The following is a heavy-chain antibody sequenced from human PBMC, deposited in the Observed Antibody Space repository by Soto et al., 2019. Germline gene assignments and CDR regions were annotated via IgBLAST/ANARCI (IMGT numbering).Heavy chain of an antibody. CDR2: MNPNSGNT. V-gene: IGHV1-8*01. Sequence: QVHLVQSGAEVKKPGASVKVSCKASGYTFTSYDINWVRQATGQGLEWMGWMNPNSGNTGYAQKFQGRVTMTRNTSISTAYMELSSLRSEDTAVYYCARGRRGRVVAATRGYYYYYMDVWGKGTTVTVSS. CDR3: ARGRRGRVVAATRGYYYYYMDV. D-gene: IGHD2-15*01. CDR1: GYTFTSYD. J-gene: IGHJ6*03.